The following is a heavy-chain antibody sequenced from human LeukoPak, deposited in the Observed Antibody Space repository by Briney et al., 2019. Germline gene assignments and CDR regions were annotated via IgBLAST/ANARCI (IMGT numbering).Heavy chain of an antibody. CDR1: GFTFSSYA. D-gene: IGHD2-2*01. J-gene: IGHJ4*02. CDR2: ISGSGGST. CDR3: AKVYCSSTSCSFDY. V-gene: IGHV3-23*01. Sequence: GSLRLSCAASGFTFSSYAMSWVRQAPGKGLGWVSAISGSGGSTYYADSVKGRFTISRDNSKNTLYLQMNSLRAEDTAVYYCAKVYCSSTSCSFDYWGQGTLVTVSS.